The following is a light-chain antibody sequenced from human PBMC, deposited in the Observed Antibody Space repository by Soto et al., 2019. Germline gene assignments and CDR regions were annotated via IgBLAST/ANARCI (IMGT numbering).Light chain of an antibody. Sequence: IQMTPSPSAGSASIGGAGTITCRASQDINVYLNWYQQKPGEVPKLLIYSASTLHRGVPSRFTGSGSETDFTLTIRSLQPEDFATYYCQKSYSSPPTCGQGTKVDIK. CDR2: SAS. CDR1: QDINVY. V-gene: IGKV1-39*01. J-gene: IGKJ1*01. CDR3: QKSYSSPPT.